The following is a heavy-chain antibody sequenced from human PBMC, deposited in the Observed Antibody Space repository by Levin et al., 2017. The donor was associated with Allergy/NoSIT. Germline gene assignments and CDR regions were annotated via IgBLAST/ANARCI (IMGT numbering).Heavy chain of an antibody. D-gene: IGHD3-3*01. Sequence: GGSLRLSCAASGFTFNNYAMNWVRQTAGKGLEWVSGITGDAEDTHYADSVKGRFTISRDNSKNTVYLQMNSLRAEDTAIYYCAKGITIFGVGRLDCWGQGSLVTVSS. CDR1: GFTFNNYA. J-gene: IGHJ4*02. CDR2: ITGDAEDT. V-gene: IGHV3-23*01. CDR3: AKGITIFGVGRLDC.